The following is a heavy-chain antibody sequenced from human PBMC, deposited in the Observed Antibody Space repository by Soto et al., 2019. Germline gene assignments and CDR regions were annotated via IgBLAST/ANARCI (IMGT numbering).Heavy chain of an antibody. CDR3: ARDIGYGSGTPPYYGMDV. D-gene: IGHD3-10*01. CDR2: ISSSGSTI. CDR1: GFTFSDYY. Sequence: GGSLRLSCAASGFTFSDYYMSWIRQAPGKGLEWVSYISSSGSTIYYADSVKGRFTISRDNAKNSLYLQMNSLRAEDTAVDYCARDIGYGSGTPPYYGMDVWGQGTTVTVSS. V-gene: IGHV3-11*01. J-gene: IGHJ6*02.